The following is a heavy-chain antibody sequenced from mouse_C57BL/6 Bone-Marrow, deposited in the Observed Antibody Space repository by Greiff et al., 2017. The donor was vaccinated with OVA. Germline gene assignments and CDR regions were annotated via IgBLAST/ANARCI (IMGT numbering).Heavy chain of an antibody. D-gene: IGHD1-1*02. V-gene: IGHV6-3*01. CDR1: GFTFSNYW. Sequence: EVKLEESGGGLVQPGGSMKLSCVASGFTFSNYWMNWVRQSPEKGLEWVAQIRLKSDNYATHYAESVKGRFTISRDDSKSSVYLQMNNLRAEDTGIYYCTGRDDEVAFAYWGQGTLVTVSA. CDR2: IRLKSDNYAT. J-gene: IGHJ3*01. CDR3: TGRDDEVAFAY.